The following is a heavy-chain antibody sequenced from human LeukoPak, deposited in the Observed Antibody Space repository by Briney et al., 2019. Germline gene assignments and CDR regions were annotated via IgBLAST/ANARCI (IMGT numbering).Heavy chain of an antibody. CDR2: ISGSGDTT. D-gene: IGHD3-22*01. CDR3: ARPIPGSSGVSNY. J-gene: IGHJ4*02. Sequence: GGSLRLSCLTSGFFFTNYPMTWVRQAPGKGLEWVSSISGSGDTTNYADSVKGRFTISRDNSRSTVHLQMNSLRADDTAIYYCARPIPGSSGVSNYWGQGTLVTVSS. CDR1: GFFFTNYP. V-gene: IGHV3-23*01.